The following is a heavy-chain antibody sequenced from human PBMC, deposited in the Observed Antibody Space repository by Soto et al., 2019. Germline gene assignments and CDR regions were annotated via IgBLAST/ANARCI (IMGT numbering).Heavy chain of an antibody. J-gene: IGHJ4*02. CDR3: AHRISGWPGVRN. CDR1: GFSLSTTGMG. Sequence: QITWKESGPTLVKPTQTLTLTCTFSGFSLSTTGMGVAWIRQPPGKALEWLALIYWDDGERYSPSLKSRLTITKDTSNHQVLRTMTNMDPVDTGTYYCAHRISGWPGVRNWGQGTVVTASS. CDR2: IYWDDGE. D-gene: IGHD6-19*01. V-gene: IGHV2-5*02.